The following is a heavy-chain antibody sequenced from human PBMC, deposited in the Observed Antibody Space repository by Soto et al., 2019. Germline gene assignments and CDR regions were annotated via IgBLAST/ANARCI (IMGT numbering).Heavy chain of an antibody. D-gene: IGHD1-1*01. CDR2: ISAHNGNT. V-gene: IGHV1-18*01. J-gene: IGHJ4*02. CDR3: ARGRYGDY. CDR1: GYTFTSYG. Sequence: QVHLVQSGAEVKKPGASVKVSCKASGYTFTSYGITWVRQAPGQGLEWMGWISAHNGNTDYAQKLQGRVIVTRDTSTSTAYMELRSLRSEDTAVYYCARGRYGDYWEQGAMVTYSS.